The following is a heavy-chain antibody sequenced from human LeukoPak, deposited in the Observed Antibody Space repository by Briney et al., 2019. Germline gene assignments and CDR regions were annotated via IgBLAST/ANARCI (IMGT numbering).Heavy chain of an antibody. V-gene: IGHV1-69*05. Sequence: SVKVSCKASGGTFSSYAVSWVRQAPGEGLEWMGGIIPIFGTANYAQKFQGRVTITTDESTSTAYMELGSLRSEDTAVYYCARARGSSGWYLDYWGQGTLVTVSS. CDR3: ARARGSSGWYLDY. CDR2: IIPIFGTA. CDR1: GGTFSSYA. D-gene: IGHD6-19*01. J-gene: IGHJ4*02.